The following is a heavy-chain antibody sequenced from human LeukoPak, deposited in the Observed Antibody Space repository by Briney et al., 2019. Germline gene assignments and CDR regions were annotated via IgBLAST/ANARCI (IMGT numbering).Heavy chain of an antibody. Sequence: GGSLRLSCAASGFTFSYAWMTWVRQAPGKGLEWVGRIKSKTDGGTVDYAAPVKGRFTISRDDSKNTLFLQVNSLKTEDTAVYYCITVVWIGDSRLEYWGQGTLVTVSS. CDR2: IKSKTDGGTV. D-gene: IGHD3-10*01. CDR1: GFTFSYAW. J-gene: IGHJ4*02. CDR3: ITVVWIGDSRLEY. V-gene: IGHV3-15*01.